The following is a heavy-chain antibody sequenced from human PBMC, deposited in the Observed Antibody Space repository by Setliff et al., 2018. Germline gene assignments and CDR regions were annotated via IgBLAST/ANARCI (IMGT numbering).Heavy chain of an antibody. Sequence: SETLSLTCTVSNGSISSGNYFWGWIRQPPGKGLEWMGSIFYTGSTYYSPSLKSRVTMSIDTSKNQFSLNLNSVTAADTAVYYCARQPYSTSYYYYYYYMDVWGKGTTVTVSS. J-gene: IGHJ6*03. CDR3: ARQPYSTSYYYYYYYMDV. CDR1: NGSISSGNYF. CDR2: IFYTGST. D-gene: IGHD6-6*01. V-gene: IGHV4-39*01.